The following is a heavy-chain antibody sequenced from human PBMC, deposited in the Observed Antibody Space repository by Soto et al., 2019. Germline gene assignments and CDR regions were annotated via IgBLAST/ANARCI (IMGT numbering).Heavy chain of an antibody. V-gene: IGHV2-5*02. CDR1: GFSLSTSGVG. CDR3: AHVFTSLAPFDS. Sequence: QITLKESGPTLVKPTQTLTLTCTFSGFSLSTSGVGVGWIRQPPGKALEWLGFIYWDEDKRYSPSLKRRLTDTKDPSKSHVDLTVTNMDPLDTAPYYCAHVFTSLAPFDSRGQGTLVAVSA. J-gene: IGHJ4*02. D-gene: IGHD3-10*02. CDR2: IYWDEDK.